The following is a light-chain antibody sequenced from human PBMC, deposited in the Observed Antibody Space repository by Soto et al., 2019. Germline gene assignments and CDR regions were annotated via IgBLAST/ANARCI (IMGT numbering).Light chain of an antibody. CDR1: QTVRNNY. V-gene: IGKV3-20*01. CDR3: QHYNNWPPIT. J-gene: IGKJ5*01. CDR2: DAS. Sequence: EFVLTQSPGTLSLSPGERATLSCRASQTVRNNYLAWYQQKPGQAPRLLIYDASSRATGIPDRFSGGGSGTDFTLTISSLQSEDFAVYYCQHYNNWPPITFGQGTRLEIK.